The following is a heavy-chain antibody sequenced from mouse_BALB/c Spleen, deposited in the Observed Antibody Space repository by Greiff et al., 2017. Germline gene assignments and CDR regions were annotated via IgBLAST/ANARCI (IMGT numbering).Heavy chain of an antibody. J-gene: IGHJ4*01. CDR2: IDPSDSYT. CDR3: ARAGSLYYAMDY. V-gene: IGHV1-69*02. CDR1: GYTFNSYW. D-gene: IGHD1-1*01. Sequence: VQLQQPGAELVKPGASVKLSCKASGYTFNSYWMHWVKQRPGQGLEWIGEIDPSDSYTNYNQKFKGKATLTVDKSSSTAYMQLSSLTSEDSAVYYCARAGSLYYAMDYWGQGTSVTVSS.